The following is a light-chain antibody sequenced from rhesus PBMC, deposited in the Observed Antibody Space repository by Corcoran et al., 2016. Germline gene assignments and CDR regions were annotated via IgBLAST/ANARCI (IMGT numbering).Light chain of an antibody. CDR1: QSISSW. CDR3: QQYNSSPLT. Sequence: DIQMTQSPSSLSASVGDTVTITCRASQSISSWLAWYQQKPGKAPKFLVYKASSLQSGVPSRFSGSGSGTDFTLTISSLQSEEFETYYCQQYNSSPLTFGGGTKVELK. V-gene: IGKV1-22*01. J-gene: IGKJ4*01. CDR2: KAS.